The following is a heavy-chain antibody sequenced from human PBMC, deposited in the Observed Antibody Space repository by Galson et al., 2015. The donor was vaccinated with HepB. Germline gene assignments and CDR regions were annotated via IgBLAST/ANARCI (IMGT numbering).Heavy chain of an antibody. D-gene: IGHD6-19*01. Sequence: SLRLSCAASGFTFAAYAMSWVRQAPGKGLEWVSAISGSGGSTYYADSVKGRFTISRDNSKNTLYLQMNSLRAGDTAVYYCASRLSKVAVTEFDFWGQGTLVTVSS. CDR1: GFTFAAYA. CDR2: ISGSGGST. CDR3: ASRLSKVAVTEFDF. J-gene: IGHJ4*02. V-gene: IGHV3-23*01.